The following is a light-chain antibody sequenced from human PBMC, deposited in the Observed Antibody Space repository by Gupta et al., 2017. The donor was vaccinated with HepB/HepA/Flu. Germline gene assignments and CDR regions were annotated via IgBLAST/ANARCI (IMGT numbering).Light chain of an antibody. V-gene: IGLV3-25*03. CDR2: KDN. CDR1: ALPKKY. J-gene: IGLJ3*02. Sequence: SYELTQPPPVSVSSGQTARITCSGDALPKKYAYWYQQKPGQAPVLVIYKDNERPSGIPERFSGSSSGTIVTLTISGVQAEDEADYYCQSGDSSGTHQVFGGGTKLTVL. CDR3: QSGDSSGTHQV.